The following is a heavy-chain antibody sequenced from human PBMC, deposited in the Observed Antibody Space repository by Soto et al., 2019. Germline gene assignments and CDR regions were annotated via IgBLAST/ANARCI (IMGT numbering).Heavy chain of an antibody. V-gene: IGHV3-30-3*01. CDR2: ISYDGSYK. J-gene: IGHJ4*02. Sequence: QVQLVESGGGVVQPGGSLRLSCAASGFTFNTYAMCWVRQAPGKGMAWVAIISYDGSYKYYADSVKGRFTISRDNSKKTLDLKMRSLRVEDTAVYYCARDVGGLTGGSDYWGQGTLVTVSS. CDR3: ARDVGGLTGGSDY. CDR1: GFTFNTYA. D-gene: IGHD7-27*01.